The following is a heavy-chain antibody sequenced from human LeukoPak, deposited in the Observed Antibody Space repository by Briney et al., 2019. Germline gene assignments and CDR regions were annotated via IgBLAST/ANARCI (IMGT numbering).Heavy chain of an antibody. V-gene: IGHV3-21*01. CDR1: GFTFSSYS. CDR2: ITRSSYI. CDR3: ARDLSIQDAFDI. Sequence: GGSLRLSCVASGFTFSSYSMNWVRQAPGKGLEWVSSITRSSYIYYADSVKGRFTISRDNAKNTLYLQMNSLRAEDTAVYYCARDLSIQDAFDIWGQGTMVTVSS. J-gene: IGHJ3*02. D-gene: IGHD4-11*01.